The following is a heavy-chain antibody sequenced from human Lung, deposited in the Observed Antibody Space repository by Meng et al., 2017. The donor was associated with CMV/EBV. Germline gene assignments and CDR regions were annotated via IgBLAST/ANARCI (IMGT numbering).Heavy chain of an antibody. CDR1: GFTFSRHA. J-gene: IGHJ5*02. CDR3: ARDSDSGSYWGDNWFDP. D-gene: IGHD1-26*01. Sequence: SCAASGFTFSRHAMYWVRQAPGKGLEWVAVISYGGSGKYYADSVRGRFTISTDESKNTLYLQINSLRPEDTAVYYCARDSDSGSYWGDNWFDPWGQGTXVTVSS. V-gene: IGHV3-30-3*01. CDR2: ISYGGSGK.